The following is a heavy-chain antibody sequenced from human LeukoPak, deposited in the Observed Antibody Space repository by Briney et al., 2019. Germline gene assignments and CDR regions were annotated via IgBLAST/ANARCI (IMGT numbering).Heavy chain of an antibody. J-gene: IGHJ4*02. Sequence: ASVKVSCKASGYTFTDYYMHWVRQAPGQGLEWVGWINPNSGGTKYAQKFQGRVTMTRDTSISTAYMELSRLRSDDTAVYYCARETGTSSGWDYWGQGTLVTVSS. D-gene: IGHD6-19*01. CDR1: GYTFTDYY. CDR3: ARETGTSSGWDY. CDR2: INPNSGGT. V-gene: IGHV1-2*02.